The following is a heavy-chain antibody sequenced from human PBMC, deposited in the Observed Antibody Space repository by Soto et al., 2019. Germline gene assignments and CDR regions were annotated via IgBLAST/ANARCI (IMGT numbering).Heavy chain of an antibody. J-gene: IGHJ6*03. D-gene: IGHD3-3*01. CDR2: ISAYNGNT. CDR3: AREGGTIFGVVMSYYYYYMDV. Sequence: QVPLGQSGAEVKKPGASVKVSCKASGYTFTSYCISWVRQAPGQGLEWMGWISAYNGNTNYAQKLQGRVTMTTDTSASTDYMELRSLRSDDTAVYYGAREGGTIFGVVMSYYYYYMDVWGKGTKVTVSS. V-gene: IGHV1-18*01. CDR1: GYTFTSYC.